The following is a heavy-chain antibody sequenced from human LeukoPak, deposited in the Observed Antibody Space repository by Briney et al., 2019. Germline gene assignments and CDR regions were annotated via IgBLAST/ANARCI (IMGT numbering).Heavy chain of an antibody. D-gene: IGHD3-22*01. J-gene: IGHJ4*02. CDR2: ISGSGGST. Sequence: TGGSLRLSCAASGFTFSSYAMSWVRQAPGKGLGWVSAISGSGGSTYYADSVKGRFTISRDNSKNTLYLQMNSLRAEDTAVYYCAKGLDYDSSGYYNYGYWGQGTLVTVSS. CDR3: AKGLDYDSSGYYNYGY. CDR1: GFTFSSYA. V-gene: IGHV3-23*01.